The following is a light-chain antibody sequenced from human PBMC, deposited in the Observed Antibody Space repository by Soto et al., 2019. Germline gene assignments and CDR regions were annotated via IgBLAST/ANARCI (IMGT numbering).Light chain of an antibody. Sequence: EIVLTQSPVTLSLSPGERATLSCRASQSVSSSYLAWYQHKPGQAPRLLIYGASTRATGIPARFSGSGSGTEFTLTISCLQSEDFATYYCQQYYSYPTFGQGTKVDI. J-gene: IGKJ1*01. CDR2: GAS. V-gene: IGKV3D-7*01. CDR1: QSVSSSY. CDR3: QQYYSYPT.